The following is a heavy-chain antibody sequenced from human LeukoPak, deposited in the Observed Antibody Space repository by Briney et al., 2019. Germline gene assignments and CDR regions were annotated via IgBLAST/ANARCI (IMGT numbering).Heavy chain of an antibody. Sequence: GGSLRLSCAASGFTFTTYWMMWVRQAPGKGLEWVAKIKQDGSEEYYVDSVRGRFTISRDNAKNSVYLQMNSLRAEDTAVYYCARRYCSGGSCYSPYGMDVWGQGTTVTVSS. J-gene: IGHJ6*02. V-gene: IGHV3-7*01. D-gene: IGHD2-15*01. CDR3: ARRYCSGGSCYSPYGMDV. CDR1: GFTFTTYW. CDR2: IKQDGSEE.